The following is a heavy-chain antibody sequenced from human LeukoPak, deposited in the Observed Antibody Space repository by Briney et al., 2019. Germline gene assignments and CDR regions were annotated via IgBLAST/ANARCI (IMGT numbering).Heavy chain of an antibody. CDR3: ARQNYYDSSGYSFDY. V-gene: IGHV3-30*03. J-gene: IGHJ4*02. CDR2: ISYEGRNK. D-gene: IGHD3-22*01. Sequence: GGSLRLSCAASGFTFGSYGMHWGRQAPGKGLGWLAFISYEGRNKYYADSVKGRFTISRDKSKNTLYLQMDSLRAEDTAVYYCARQNYYDSSGYSFDYWGQGTLVTVSS. CDR1: GFTFGSYG.